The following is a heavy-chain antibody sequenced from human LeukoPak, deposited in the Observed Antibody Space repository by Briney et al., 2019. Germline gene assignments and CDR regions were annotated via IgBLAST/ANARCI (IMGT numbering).Heavy chain of an antibody. CDR2: ISAYNGNT. Sequence: ASVKVSCKASGYTFTSYGISWVRQAPGQGLEWMGWISAYNGNTNYAQKLQGRVTMTTDTSTSTAYMELRSLRSDDTAVYYCARDPYSSSWSEFDPWGQGTLVTVSS. CDR3: ARDPYSSSWSEFDP. CDR1: GYTFTSYG. D-gene: IGHD6-13*01. J-gene: IGHJ5*02. V-gene: IGHV1-18*01.